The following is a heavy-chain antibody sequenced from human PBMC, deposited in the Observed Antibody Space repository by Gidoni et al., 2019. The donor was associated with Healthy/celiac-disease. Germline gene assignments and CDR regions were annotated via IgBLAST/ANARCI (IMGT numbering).Heavy chain of an antibody. Sequence: QVQLVESGGGVVQPGRSLRLSCAASGFTFSSYAMHWVRQAPGKGLEWVAVISYDGSNKYYADSVKGRFTISRDNSKNTLYLQMNSLRAEDTAVYYCAREYRLNMVTALDYWGQGTLVTVSS. CDR2: ISYDGSNK. CDR1: GFTFSSYA. V-gene: IGHV3-30-3*01. J-gene: IGHJ4*02. CDR3: AREYRLNMVTALDY. D-gene: IGHD5-18*01.